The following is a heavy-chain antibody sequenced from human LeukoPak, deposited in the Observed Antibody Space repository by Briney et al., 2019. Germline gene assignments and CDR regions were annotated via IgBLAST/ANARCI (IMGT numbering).Heavy chain of an antibody. CDR2: ISAYNGNT. V-gene: IGHV1-18*01. CDR1: GYTFTSYG. J-gene: IGHJ4*02. CDR3: ARDSITMIVVVPDY. Sequence: GASVTVSCKASGYTFTSYGISWVRQAPGQGLEWMGWISAYNGNTNYAQKLQGRVTMTTDTSTSTAYMELRSLRSDDTAVYYCARDSITMIVVVPDYWGQGTLVTVSS. D-gene: IGHD3-22*01.